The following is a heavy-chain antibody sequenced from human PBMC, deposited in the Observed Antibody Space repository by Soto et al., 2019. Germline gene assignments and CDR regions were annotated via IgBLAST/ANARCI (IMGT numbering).Heavy chain of an antibody. V-gene: IGHV3-21*01. Sequence: GGSLRLSCAASGFTFSTYSMNWVRQAPGKGLEWVSSISDSSSYIYYADSVKGRFTISRDNAKNSLYLQMNSLRAEDTAVYYCARDYLVIPHRVIDYWGQGTLVTVSS. D-gene: IGHD2-15*01. CDR2: ISDSSSYI. CDR3: ARDYLVIPHRVIDY. CDR1: GFTFSTYS. J-gene: IGHJ4*02.